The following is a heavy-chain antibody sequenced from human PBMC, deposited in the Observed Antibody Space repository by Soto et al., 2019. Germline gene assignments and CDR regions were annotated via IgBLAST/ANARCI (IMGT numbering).Heavy chain of an antibody. CDR3: ARNRRGGGYHFDY. Sequence: GGSLSLSCAASGFTFSNACINWVRQSPGKGLEWLSFINWSGESTVYGDSVRGRFTISRDNAKNSLYLQMNSLRAEDTAFYYCARNRRGGGYHFDYWGQGSLVTVSS. D-gene: IGHD5-18*01. CDR1: GFTFSNAC. CDR2: INWSGEST. V-gene: IGHV3-20*04. J-gene: IGHJ4*02.